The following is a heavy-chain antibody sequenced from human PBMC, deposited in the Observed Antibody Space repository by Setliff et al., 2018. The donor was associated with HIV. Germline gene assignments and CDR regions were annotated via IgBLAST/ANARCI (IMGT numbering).Heavy chain of an antibody. Sequence: PSETLSLTCTVSGGSISSYYWSWIRQPPGKGLEWIGYIYTSGSTNYNPSLKSRVTISVDTSKNQFSLKLNSVTAADTAVYYCARHPRWDWFDPWGQGTLVT. CDR3: ARHPRWDWFDP. D-gene: IGHD1-26*01. V-gene: IGHV4-4*09. CDR2: IYTSGST. J-gene: IGHJ5*02. CDR1: GGSISSYY.